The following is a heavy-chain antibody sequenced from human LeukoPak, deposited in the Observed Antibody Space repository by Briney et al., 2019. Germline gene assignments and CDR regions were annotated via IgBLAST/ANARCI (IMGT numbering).Heavy chain of an antibody. CDR1: GYLFDQFY. CDR2: ITWDGGST. Sequence: PGGSLRLSCAVSGYLFDQFYMHWVRHAPGKALEWISVITWDGGSTYFTDRVKCRFTISRDNAKNSLYLQMNSLRAEDTALYYCASEESDGREYWGQGTLVTVSS. V-gene: IGHV3-43D*03. D-gene: IGHD2-8*01. CDR3: ASEESDGREY. J-gene: IGHJ4*02.